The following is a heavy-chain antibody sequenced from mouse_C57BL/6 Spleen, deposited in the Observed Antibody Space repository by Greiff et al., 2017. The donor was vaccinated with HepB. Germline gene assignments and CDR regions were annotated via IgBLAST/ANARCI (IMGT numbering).Heavy chain of an antibody. CDR2: IYPGSGST. Sequence: QVQLQQPGAELVKPGASVKMSCKASGYTFTSYWITWVKQRPGQGLEWIGDIYPGSGSTNYNEKFKSKATLTVDTSSSTAYMQLSSLTSEESAVYYCARSDRYDYDGDYYAMDYWGQGTSVTVSS. V-gene: IGHV1-55*01. J-gene: IGHJ4*01. D-gene: IGHD2-4*01. CDR3: ARSDRYDYDGDYYAMDY. CDR1: GYTFTSYW.